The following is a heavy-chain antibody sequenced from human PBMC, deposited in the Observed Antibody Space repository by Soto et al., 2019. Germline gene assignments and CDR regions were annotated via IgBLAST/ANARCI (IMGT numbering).Heavy chain of an antibody. Sequence: PSETLSLTCPVSGGSISIYYWNWFRQPPGKGLEWIGYFYYSGSTNYNPSLKSRVTISADTSKNQFSLKLSSVTAADTAVYYCARVIRLVRGVIHGMEVWGQGTTVTVSS. CDR2: FYYSGST. CDR3: ARVIRLVRGVIHGMEV. D-gene: IGHD3-10*01. CDR1: GGSISIYY. J-gene: IGHJ6*02. V-gene: IGHV4-59*08.